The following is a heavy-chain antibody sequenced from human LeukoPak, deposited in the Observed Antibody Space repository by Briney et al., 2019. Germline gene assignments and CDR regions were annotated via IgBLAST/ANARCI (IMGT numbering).Heavy chain of an antibody. CDR1: GFSFSTSL. Sequence: PGGSLRLSCAASGFSFSTSLMTWVRQAPGKGLEWVSAITGSGGSTYYADSVKGRFTISRDNSKNTLYLQMNSLRAEDTAVYYCAKDLGATGAFDIWGQGTLVTVSS. D-gene: IGHD1-26*01. CDR3: AKDLGATGAFDI. V-gene: IGHV3-23*01. J-gene: IGHJ3*02. CDR2: ITGSGGST.